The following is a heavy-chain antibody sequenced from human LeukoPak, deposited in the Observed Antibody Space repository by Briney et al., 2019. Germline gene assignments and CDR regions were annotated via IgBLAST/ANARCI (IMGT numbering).Heavy chain of an antibody. Sequence: PGGSLRLSCAASGFTSSSHALHWVRQAPGKGLEWVAVISSDGSYKYYADSVKGRFTISRDNSKNTLFLQMGCLRAEDMAVYYCARVGDLNFYDFWGQGTLVTVSS. CDR2: ISSDGSYK. V-gene: IGHV3-30*14. D-gene: IGHD1-20*01. CDR3: ARVGDLNFYDF. CDR1: GFTSSSHA. J-gene: IGHJ4*02.